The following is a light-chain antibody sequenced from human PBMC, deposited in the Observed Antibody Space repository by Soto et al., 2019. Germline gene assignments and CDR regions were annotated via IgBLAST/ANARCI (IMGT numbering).Light chain of an antibody. CDR2: GAS. CDR3: QQYGSSPWT. Sequence: EIVLTQSPGTLSWSPGERATLSCRASQSVSSSYLAWYQQKPGQAPRLLIYGASSRATGIPERFSGSGSGTDFTLTISRLEPEDFAVYYCQQYGSSPWTFGQGTKVEIK. V-gene: IGKV3-20*01. J-gene: IGKJ1*01. CDR1: QSVSSSY.